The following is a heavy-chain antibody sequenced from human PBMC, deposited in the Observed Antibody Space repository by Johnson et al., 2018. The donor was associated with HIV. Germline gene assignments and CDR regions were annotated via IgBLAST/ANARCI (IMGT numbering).Heavy chain of an antibody. CDR2: ISWNGGST. V-gene: IGHV3-9*01. Sequence: VQLVESGGGLVQPGRSLRLSCAASGFTFDDYAMHWVRQTPGKGLEWVSGISWNGGSTGYADSVKGRFTISSDNAKNSRYVQMNSLRAEDTALYYCARGIMITFGGVIAHEAFDIWGQGTMVIVSS. D-gene: IGHD3-16*02. J-gene: IGHJ3*02. CDR1: GFTFDDYA. CDR3: ARGIMITFGGVIAHEAFDI.